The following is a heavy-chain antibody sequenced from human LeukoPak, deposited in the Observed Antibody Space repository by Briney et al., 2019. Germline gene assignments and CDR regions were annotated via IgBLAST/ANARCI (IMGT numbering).Heavy chain of an antibody. Sequence: GGSLRLSCAASGFTFSSYAMHWVRQAPGKGLQWVAVVSYDGSNKNYADSVKGRFTISRDNSKNTLFLQMNSLRAEDTAVYYCARDPWGYSFGYLSDYWGQGTLVTVSS. J-gene: IGHJ4*02. CDR2: VSYDGSNK. CDR3: ARDPWGYSFGYLSDY. CDR1: GFTFSSYA. D-gene: IGHD5-18*01. V-gene: IGHV3-30*04.